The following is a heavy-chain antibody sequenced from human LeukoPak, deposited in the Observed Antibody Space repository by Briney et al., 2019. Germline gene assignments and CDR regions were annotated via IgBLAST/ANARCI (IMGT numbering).Heavy chain of an antibody. CDR3: VSAHSSSWYPLDY. V-gene: IGHV4-34*01. J-gene: IGHJ4*02. CDR1: GGSFSGYY. CDR2: INHSGST. Sequence: PSETLSLTCAVYGGSFSGYYWSWIRQPPGKGLEWIGEINHSGSTNYNPSLKSRVTISVDTSKNQFSLKLSSVTAADTAVYYCVSAHSSSWYPLDYWGQGTLVTVSS. D-gene: IGHD6-13*01.